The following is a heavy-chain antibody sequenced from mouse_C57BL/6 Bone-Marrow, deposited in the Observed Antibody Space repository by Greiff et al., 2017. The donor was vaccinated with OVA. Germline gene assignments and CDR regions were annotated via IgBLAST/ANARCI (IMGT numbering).Heavy chain of an antibody. D-gene: IGHD4-1*01. CDR2: INPNSGST. J-gene: IGHJ2*01. CDR3: ARGTGRGYFDY. Sequence: VQLQQSGAELVKPGASVKLSCKASGYTFTSYWMHWVKQRPGQGLEWIGMINPNSGSTNYNEKFKSKATLTADKSSSPAYMQLSSLTSEDSAVYYCARGTGRGYFDYWGQGTTLTVSS. V-gene: IGHV1-64*01. CDR1: GYTFTSYW.